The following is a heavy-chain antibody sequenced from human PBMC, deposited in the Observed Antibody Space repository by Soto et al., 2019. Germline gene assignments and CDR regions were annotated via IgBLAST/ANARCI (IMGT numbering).Heavy chain of an antibody. CDR3: ARLGSGWYFDY. Sequence: SETLSLTCTVSCGSISSSSYYWGWIRQPPGKGLEWIGSIYYSGSTYYNPSLKSRVTISVDTSKNQFSLKLSSVTAADTAVYYCARLGSGWYFDYWGQGTLVTVSS. CDR2: IYYSGST. J-gene: IGHJ4*02. D-gene: IGHD6-19*01. V-gene: IGHV4-39*01. CDR1: CGSISSSSYY.